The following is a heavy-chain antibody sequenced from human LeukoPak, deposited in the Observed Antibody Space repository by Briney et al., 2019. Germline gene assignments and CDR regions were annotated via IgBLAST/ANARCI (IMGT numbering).Heavy chain of an antibody. D-gene: IGHD6-13*01. V-gene: IGHV1-18*01. CDR3: ARGRSQQYYYYMDV. Sequence: ASVKVSCKASGYTFTSYGISWVRQAPGQGLEWMGWISAYNGNTNYAQKLQGRVTMTTDTSTSTAYMELRSLRSEDTAVYYCARGRSQQYYYYMDVWGKGTTVTVSS. J-gene: IGHJ6*03. CDR2: ISAYNGNT. CDR1: GYTFTSYG.